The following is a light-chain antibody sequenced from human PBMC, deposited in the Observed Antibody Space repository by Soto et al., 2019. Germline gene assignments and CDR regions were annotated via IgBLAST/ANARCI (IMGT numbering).Light chain of an antibody. CDR3: QQYDNLPFT. CDR2: DAS. Sequence: DIQMTQSPSSLSASVGDRVTITCQASQDISNYLNWYQQRPGKAPKLLIYDASNLETGVPSRFSGSGSGTDFTFTISSLQPEDIGTYYCQQYDNLPFTFVPGTKVDIK. CDR1: QDISNY. J-gene: IGKJ3*01. V-gene: IGKV1-33*01.